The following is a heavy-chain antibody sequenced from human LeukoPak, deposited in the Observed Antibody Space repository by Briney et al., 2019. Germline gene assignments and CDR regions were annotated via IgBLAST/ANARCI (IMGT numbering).Heavy chain of an antibody. D-gene: IGHD1-7*01. CDR1: GGSITSSY. V-gene: IGHV4-59*08. Sequence: SETLSLTCTVFGGSITSSYWSWIRQPPGQGLEWIGYIYYSGSTNYNPPLKSRAIISLDSSTNQFSLRLTSVTAADTAVYYCARGGLELGYFGMDVWGQGTTVIVSS. J-gene: IGHJ6*02. CDR3: ARGGLELGYFGMDV. CDR2: IYYSGST.